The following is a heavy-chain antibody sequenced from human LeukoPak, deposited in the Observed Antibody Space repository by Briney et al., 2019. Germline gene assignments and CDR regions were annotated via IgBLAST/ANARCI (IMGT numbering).Heavy chain of an antibody. CDR2: INTNTGNP. Sequence: ASVKVSCKASGYTFTSYAMNWVRQAPGQGLEWMGWINTNTGNPTYAQGFTGRFVFSLDTSVSTAYLQISSLKAEDTAVYYCARGLFSHYYDSSGYYTPPNVFDYWGQGTLVTVSS. CDR3: ARGLFSHYYDSSGYYTPPNVFDY. V-gene: IGHV7-4-1*02. D-gene: IGHD3-22*01. CDR1: GYTFTSYA. J-gene: IGHJ4*02.